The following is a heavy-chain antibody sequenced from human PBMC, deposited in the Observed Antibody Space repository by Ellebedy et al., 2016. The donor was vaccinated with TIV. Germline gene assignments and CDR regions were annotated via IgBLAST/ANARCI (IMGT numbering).Heavy chain of an antibody. Sequence: GGSLRLSCVVSGFTFTPYAMNWVRQAPGKGLEWLSYISGSSLTIYYADSVKGRFIISRENAENSLYLQMTSLRAEDTAVYYCARDMAWGNERVNDALDMWGQGTMVIVSP. CDR1: GFTFTPYA. CDR3: ARDMAWGNERVNDALDM. D-gene: IGHD1-1*01. V-gene: IGHV3-48*04. J-gene: IGHJ3*02. CDR2: ISGSSLTI.